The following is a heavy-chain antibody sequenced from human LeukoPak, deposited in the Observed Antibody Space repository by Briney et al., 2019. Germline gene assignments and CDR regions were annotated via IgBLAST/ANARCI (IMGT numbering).Heavy chain of an antibody. D-gene: IGHD4/OR15-4a*01. CDR3: ARLSGGRLTNYYYYYGMDV. J-gene: IGHJ6*02. Sequence: GASVKVSCKASGYTFTTYYINWVRQATGQGLEWMGWMNPNSGNTGYAQKFQGRVTITADKSTSTAYMELSSLGSEDTAVYYCARLSGGRLTNYYYYYGMDVWGQGTTVTVSS. V-gene: IGHV1-8*01. CDR2: MNPNSGNT. CDR1: GYTFTTYY.